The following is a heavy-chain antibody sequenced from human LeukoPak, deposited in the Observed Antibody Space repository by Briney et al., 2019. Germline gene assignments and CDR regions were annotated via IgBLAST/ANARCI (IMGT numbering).Heavy chain of an antibody. J-gene: IGHJ4*02. CDR3: AKQGFGC. CDR1: GLTFSSYA. V-gene: IGHV3-23*01. Sequence: GGSLRLSCAASGLTFSSYAMSWARQAPGEGLEWVSTISGSADNTNYAEAVKGRFTISRDNSKNTMYLQMNSLRAEDTAVYYCAKQGFGCWGQGTLVTVSS. CDR2: ISGSADNT.